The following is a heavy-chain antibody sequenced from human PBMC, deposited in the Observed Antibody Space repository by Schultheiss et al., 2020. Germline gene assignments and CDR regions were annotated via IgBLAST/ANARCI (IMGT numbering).Heavy chain of an antibody. V-gene: IGHV4-39*02. Sequence: SQTLSLTCIVSGGSINSSSYYWGWIRQPPGKGLEWIGSIYYSGSTYYNSSLKSRVTISVDTSKNHFSLKLSSVTAADTAVYYCARTHYADYLDYWGQGTLVTVSS. CDR1: GGSINSSSYY. J-gene: IGHJ4*02. CDR2: IYYSGST. D-gene: IGHD3-16*01. CDR3: ARTHYADYLDY.